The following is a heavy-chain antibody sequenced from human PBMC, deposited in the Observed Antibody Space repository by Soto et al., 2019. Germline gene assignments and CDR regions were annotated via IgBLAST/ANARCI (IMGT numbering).Heavy chain of an antibody. CDR2: IKSKTDGGTT. V-gene: IGHV3-15*01. CDR1: GFTFSNAW. Sequence: GGSLRLSCAASGFTFSNAWMSWVRQAPGKGLEWVGRIKSKTDGGTTDYAAPVRGRFTISRDNSKNTLYLQMNSLKAEDTAVYYCARPGEYYFWGSYAYYYYYGMDVWGQGTTVTVSS. D-gene: IGHD3-16*01. CDR3: ARPGEYYFWGSYAYYYYYGMDV. J-gene: IGHJ6*02.